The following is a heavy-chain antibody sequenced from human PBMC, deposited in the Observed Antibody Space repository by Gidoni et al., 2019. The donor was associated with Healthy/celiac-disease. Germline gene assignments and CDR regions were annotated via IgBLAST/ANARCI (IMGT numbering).Heavy chain of an antibody. V-gene: IGHV1-69*01. Sequence: QVQLVQSGAEVKKPGSSVKVSCKASGGTFSSYAISWVRQAPGQGLEWLGGIIPIFGTANYEQKFQGRVTITADESTSTAYMELSSLRSEDTAVYYCARDLMGSYFDGGEGAFDIWGQGTMVTVSS. J-gene: IGHJ3*02. CDR2: IIPIFGTA. CDR3: ARDLMGSYFDGGEGAFDI. D-gene: IGHD1-26*01. CDR1: GGTFSSYA.